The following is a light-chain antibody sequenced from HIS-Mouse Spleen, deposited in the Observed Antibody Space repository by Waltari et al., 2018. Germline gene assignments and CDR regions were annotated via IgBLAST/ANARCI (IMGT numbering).Light chain of an antibody. CDR3: LSADSSGTYVV. J-gene: IGLJ2*01. V-gene: IGLV3-16*01. Sequence: SYELTQPPSVSVSLGQMARITCSGEALPTKYASWYQQKPGQFPVLVIYKDSERPSGIPERFSGSSSGTIVTLTISGVQAEDEADYYCLSADSSGTYVVFGGGTKLTVL. CDR2: KDS. CDR1: ALPTKY.